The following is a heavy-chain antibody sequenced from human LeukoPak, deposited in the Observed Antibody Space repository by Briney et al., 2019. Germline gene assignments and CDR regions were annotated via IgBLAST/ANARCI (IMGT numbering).Heavy chain of an antibody. Sequence: GRSLRLPCAASGFSFSSYAMAWVRQAPGKGLEWVSGISGSGVSACYADSVKGRFTISRDNSKNTLFLQMNSLRVEDTAVYYCAKRDSSGWYKDPTAFDHWGQGTLVTVSS. CDR3: AKRDSSGWYKDPTAFDH. CDR1: GFSFSSYA. CDR2: ISGSGVSA. D-gene: IGHD6-19*01. V-gene: IGHV3-23*01. J-gene: IGHJ4*02.